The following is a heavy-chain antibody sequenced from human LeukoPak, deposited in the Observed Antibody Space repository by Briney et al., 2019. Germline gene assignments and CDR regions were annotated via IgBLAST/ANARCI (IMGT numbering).Heavy chain of an antibody. CDR1: GGTFSNYA. V-gene: IGHV1-69*13. D-gene: IGHD3-10*02. J-gene: IGHJ6*04. Sequence: ASVKVSCKASGGTFSNYAISWVRQAPGQGLEWMGGIIPIFGTTNYAQKFQGRVTITADESTTTAYMKLSSLRSEDTAVYYCARGGTFVREATYHYDMDVWGKGTTVTVSS. CDR3: ARGGTFVREATYHYDMDV. CDR2: IIPIFGTT.